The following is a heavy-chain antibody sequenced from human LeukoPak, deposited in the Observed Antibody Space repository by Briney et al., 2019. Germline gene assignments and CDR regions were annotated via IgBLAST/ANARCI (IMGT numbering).Heavy chain of an antibody. CDR3: ARRERLPTTLNWFDP. D-gene: IGHD1-26*01. CDR1: GGSISSSSYY. CDR2: IYYTGGT. Sequence: SETLPLTCTVSGGSISSSSYYWGWIRRPPGKGLEWIGSIYYTGGTYYNPSLKSRVTMSVDTSKNQFSLKLSSVTAADTAVYYCARRERLPTTLNWFDPWGQGTLVTVSS. J-gene: IGHJ5*02. V-gene: IGHV4-39*01.